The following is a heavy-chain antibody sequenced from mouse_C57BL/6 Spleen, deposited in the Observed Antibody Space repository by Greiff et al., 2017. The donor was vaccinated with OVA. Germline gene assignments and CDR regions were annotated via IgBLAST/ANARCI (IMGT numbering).Heavy chain of an antibody. Sequence: EVQLQESGPELVKPGASVKIPCKASGYTFTDYNMDWVKQSHGKSLEWIGDINPNNGGTIYNQKFKGKATLTVDKSSSTAYMEIRSLTSEDTAVYYCARLRQLRPYYYAMDYWGQGTSVTVSS. D-gene: IGHD3-2*02. CDR2: INPNNGGT. J-gene: IGHJ4*01. V-gene: IGHV1-18*01. CDR1: GYTFTDYN. CDR3: ARLRQLRPYYYAMDY.